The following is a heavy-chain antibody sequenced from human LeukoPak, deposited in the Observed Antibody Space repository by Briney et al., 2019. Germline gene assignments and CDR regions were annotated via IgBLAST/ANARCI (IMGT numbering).Heavy chain of an antibody. CDR1: GFSLGTSPMC. Sequence: MKSGPALVKPTQTLTLTCTFSGFSLGTSPMCVSWIRQPPGRALEWLARIDWNDDKYYSTSLKTRLTISKDTSKNQVVLTMTNMDPVDTATYYCAHREDTAMVWDYWGQGTLVTVSS. CDR3: AHREDTAMVWDY. J-gene: IGHJ4*02. CDR2: IDWNDDK. D-gene: IGHD5-18*01. V-gene: IGHV2-70*12.